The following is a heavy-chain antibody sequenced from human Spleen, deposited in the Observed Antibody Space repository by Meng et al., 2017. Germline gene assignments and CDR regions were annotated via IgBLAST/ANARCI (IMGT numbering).Heavy chain of an antibody. V-gene: IGHV4-30-4*01. CDR1: GGSISSGDYY. CDR2: IYYSGRT. Sequence: QVQLQESGPGLVKPSQTLSLTCTVSGGSISSGDYYWTWIRQPPGKGLEWIGYIYYSGRTYYNPSLKTRVTISVDTSKNHFSLNLRSVTAADTAVYYCVRENWKSTIDYSGQGTLVTVSS. D-gene: IGHD1-1*01. CDR3: VRENWKSTIDY. J-gene: IGHJ4*02.